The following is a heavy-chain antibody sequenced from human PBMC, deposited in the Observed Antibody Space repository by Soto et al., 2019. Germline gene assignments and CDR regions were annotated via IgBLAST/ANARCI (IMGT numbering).Heavy chain of an antibody. CDR2: IWYDGSNK. CDR1: GFTFSSYG. Sequence: QVQLVESGGGVVQPGRSLRLSCAASGFTFSSYGMHWVRQAPGKGLEWVAVIWYDGSNKYYADSVKGRFTISRDNSKNTLYLQMNSLRAEDTAVYYCARGEGYYYDSRGYHPALYFDYWGQGTLVTVSS. V-gene: IGHV3-33*01. D-gene: IGHD3-22*01. J-gene: IGHJ4*02. CDR3: ARGEGYYYDSRGYHPALYFDY.